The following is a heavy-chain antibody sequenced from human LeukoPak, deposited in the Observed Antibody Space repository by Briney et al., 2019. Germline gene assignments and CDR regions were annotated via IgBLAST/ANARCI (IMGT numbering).Heavy chain of an antibody. D-gene: IGHD5-18*01. CDR3: ARVPATAMVTADYYYGMDV. CDR1: GGSISSYY. Sequence: PSETLSLTCTVSGGSISSYYWSWIRQPPGKGLEWIGYIYYGGSTNYNPSLKSRVTISVDTSKNQFSLKLSPVTAADTAVYYCARVPATAMVTADYYYGMDVWGQGTTVTVSS. V-gene: IGHV4-59*08. CDR2: IYYGGST. J-gene: IGHJ6*02.